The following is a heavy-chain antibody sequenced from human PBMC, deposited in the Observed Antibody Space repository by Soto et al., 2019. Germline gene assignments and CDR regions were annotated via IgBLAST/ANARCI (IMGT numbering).Heavy chain of an antibody. CDR3: ATGAYCSGGSCSDYYYYYYGMDL. D-gene: IGHD2-15*01. Sequence: SVKVSCKASGFTFRSSAVQWVRQARGQRLEWIGWLVVGTGNTNYAQKFQQRVTISSDRSTNTVSMELSSLTSEDTAVYYCATGAYCSGGSCSDYYYYYYGMDLWGQGTTVTVSS. CDR2: LVVGTGNT. J-gene: IGHJ6*02. CDR1: GFTFRSSA. V-gene: IGHV1-58*01.